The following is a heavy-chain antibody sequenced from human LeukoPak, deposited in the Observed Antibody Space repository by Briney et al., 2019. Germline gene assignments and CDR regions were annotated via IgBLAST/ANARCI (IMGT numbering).Heavy chain of an antibody. Sequence: GGALVLSCVASGFSLGGFSMTWGRPAPGKGLEGVASVFGGGFGAYYVHSVKGRFTISRDNSKNTLYLQMNSLRVEDTAVYYCAKFEGHPWGTYRLDYWGLGTLVTVS. CDR2: VFGGGFGA. CDR1: GFSLGGFS. J-gene: IGHJ4*02. V-gene: IGHV3-23*01. CDR3: AKFEGHPWGTYRLDY. D-gene: IGHD3-16*02.